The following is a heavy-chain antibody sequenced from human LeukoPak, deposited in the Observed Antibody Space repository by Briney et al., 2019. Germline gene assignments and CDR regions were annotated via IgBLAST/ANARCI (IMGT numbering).Heavy chain of an antibody. Sequence: SETLSLTCAVYGGSFSGYYWSWIRQPPGKGLEWIGEINHSGSTNYNPSLKSRVTISVDTSKNQFSLKLSSVTAADTAVYYCARDRSRYFDWSPRRWFDPWGQETLVTVSS. J-gene: IGHJ5*02. CDR3: ARDRSRYFDWSPRRWFDP. CDR1: GGSFSGYY. CDR2: INHSGST. D-gene: IGHD3-9*01. V-gene: IGHV4-34*01.